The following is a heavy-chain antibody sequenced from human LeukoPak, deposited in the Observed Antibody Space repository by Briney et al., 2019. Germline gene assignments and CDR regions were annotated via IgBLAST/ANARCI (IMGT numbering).Heavy chain of an antibody. Sequence: ASVKVSCKASGYTFTNYYMHWVRQAPGQGLEWMGWITPSGGTNYPQKFQGRVAITRDTSITTAYMDLSRLTSDDTAVYYCARDRYGDGFAHFDYWGQGALVTVSS. CDR1: GYTFTNYY. CDR3: ARDRYGDGFAHFDY. J-gene: IGHJ4*02. D-gene: IGHD5-24*01. CDR2: ITPSGGT. V-gene: IGHV1-2*02.